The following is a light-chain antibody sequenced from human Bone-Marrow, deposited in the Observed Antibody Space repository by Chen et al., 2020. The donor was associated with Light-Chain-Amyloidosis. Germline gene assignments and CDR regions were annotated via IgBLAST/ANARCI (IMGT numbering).Light chain of an antibody. V-gene: IGKV3-20*01. J-gene: IGKJ2*01. CDR3: QASRT. CDR1: QSVNINY. Sequence: EIVLTKSPGTLSMSLGERVTLSCRASQSVNINYLAWYQQKPGQAPRLLIYGASYRTTGIPDRFSVGGSRTDFSLTIRRLDPEDFAVYYCQASRTFGQGTKLEI. CDR2: GAS.